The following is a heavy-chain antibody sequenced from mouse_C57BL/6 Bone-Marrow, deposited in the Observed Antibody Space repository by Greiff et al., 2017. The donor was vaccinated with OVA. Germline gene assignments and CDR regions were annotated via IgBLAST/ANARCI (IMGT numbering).Heavy chain of an antibody. D-gene: IGHD1-1*01. J-gene: IGHJ3*01. CDR2: IDPSDSYT. CDR1: GYTFTSYW. V-gene: IGHV1-50*01. CDR3: AREGDYYGSLSWFAY. Sequence: VQLQQPGAELVQPGASVKLSCKASGYTFTSYWMQWVKQRPGQGLEWIGEIDPSDSYTNYNQKFKGKATLTVDTSSSTAYMQLSSLTSEDSAVYYCAREGDYYGSLSWFAYWGQGTLVTVSA.